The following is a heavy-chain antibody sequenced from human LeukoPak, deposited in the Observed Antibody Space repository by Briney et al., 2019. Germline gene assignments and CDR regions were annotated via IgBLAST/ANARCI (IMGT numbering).Heavy chain of an antibody. V-gene: IGHV3-11*04. Sequence: GSLRLSCAASGFTFRDYYMSWIRQAPGKGLEWISYISSSAGTIHHVDSVKGRFTISRDNAKNSLYLQMDSLRVEDTAVYYCATSVTRRRLDWFIDLWGRGTLVSVSS. CDR1: GFTFRDYY. CDR3: ATSVTRRRLDWFIDL. CDR2: ISSSAGTI. D-gene: IGHD4-17*01. J-gene: IGHJ2*01.